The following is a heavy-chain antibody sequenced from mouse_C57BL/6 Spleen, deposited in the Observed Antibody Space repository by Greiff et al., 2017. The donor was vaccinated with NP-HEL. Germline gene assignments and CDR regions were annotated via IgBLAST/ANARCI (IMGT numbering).Heavy chain of an antibody. CDR2: IDPENGDT. D-gene: IGHD2-4*01. CDR1: GFNIKDDY. V-gene: IGHV14-4*01. J-gene: IGHJ3*01. CDR3: TLIYYEAY. Sequence: EVQLQESGAELVRPGASVKLSCTASGFNIKDDYMHWVKQRPEQGLEWIGWIDPENGDTEYASKFQGKATITADTSSNTAYLQLSSLTSEDTAVYYCTLIYYEAYWGQGTLVTVSA.